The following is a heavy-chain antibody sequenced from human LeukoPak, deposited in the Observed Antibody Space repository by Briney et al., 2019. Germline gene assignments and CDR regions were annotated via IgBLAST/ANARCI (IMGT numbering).Heavy chain of an antibody. J-gene: IGHJ4*02. D-gene: IGHD2-15*01. CDR3: ARKAYCSGGSCSILYYFDY. CDR2: IYPGDSDT. Sequence: GESLKISCKGSGCSFTSYWIGWVRQMPGKGLEWMGIIYPGDSDTRYSPSFQGQVTISADKSISTAYLQWSSLKASDTAMYYCARKAYCSGGSCSILYYFDYWGQGTLVTVSS. V-gene: IGHV5-51*01. CDR1: GCSFTSYW.